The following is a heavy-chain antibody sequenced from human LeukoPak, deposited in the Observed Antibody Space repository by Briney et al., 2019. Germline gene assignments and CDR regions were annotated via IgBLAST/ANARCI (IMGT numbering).Heavy chain of an antibody. D-gene: IGHD3-22*01. J-gene: IGHJ1*01. Sequence: SVKVSCKASGGTFSSYAISWVRQAPGQGLEWMGGIIPIFGTANYAQKFQGRVTITADESTSTAYMELSSLRSEDTAVYYCARELSSGYYFQHWGQDTLVTVSS. CDR3: ARELSSGYYFQH. V-gene: IGHV1-69*01. CDR2: IIPIFGTA. CDR1: GGTFSSYA.